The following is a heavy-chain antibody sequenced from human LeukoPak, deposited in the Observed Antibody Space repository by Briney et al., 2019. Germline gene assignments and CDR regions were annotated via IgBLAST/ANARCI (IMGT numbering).Heavy chain of an antibody. J-gene: IGHJ4*02. CDR2: ISAYNGNT. CDR1: GYTFTSYG. CDR3: ARDRYSGSCHDF. V-gene: IGHV1-18*01. D-gene: IGHD1-26*01. Sequence: ASVKVSCKASGYTFTSYGISWVRQAPGQGLEWMGWISAYNGNTNYAQKLQGRVTMTTDTSTSTAYMELRSLRSEDTAIYYCARDRYSGSCHDFWGQGTLVTVSS.